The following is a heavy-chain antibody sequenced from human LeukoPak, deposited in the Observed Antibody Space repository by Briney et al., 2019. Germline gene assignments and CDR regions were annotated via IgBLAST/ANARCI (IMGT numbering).Heavy chain of an antibody. Sequence: ASVKVSCKASGYTFTGYFLHWVRQAPGQGFEWMAWISPNNGDTSYAQKFQGRVTMTRDTSISTAYMELSRLRSDDTAVYYSARFGAPQWSGAPLGINAFDFWGQGTMVTVSS. CDR3: ARFGAPQWSGAPLGINAFDF. D-gene: IGHD3-10*01. V-gene: IGHV1-2*02. J-gene: IGHJ3*01. CDR2: ISPNNGDT. CDR1: GYTFTGYF.